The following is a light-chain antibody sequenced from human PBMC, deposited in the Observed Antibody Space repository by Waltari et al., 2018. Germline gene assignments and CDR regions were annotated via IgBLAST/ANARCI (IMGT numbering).Light chain of an antibody. V-gene: IGLV2-14*01. J-gene: IGLJ2*01. Sequence: QSALTQPASVYGSPGQSITISCTGTSSDLGSDKYVSWYQQRPGKGPKLMIYDVTDRPSGVSNRFSGSKSGNTASLTIAGLQAEDEADYFCGSYTTNGTLVIFGGGTKLTVL. CDR2: DVT. CDR1: SSDLGSDKY. CDR3: GSYTTNGTLVI.